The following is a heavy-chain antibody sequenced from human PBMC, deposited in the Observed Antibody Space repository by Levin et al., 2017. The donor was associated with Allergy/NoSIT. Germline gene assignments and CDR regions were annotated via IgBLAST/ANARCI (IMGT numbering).Heavy chain of an antibody. Sequence: SETLSLTCTVSGGSISSYYWSWIRQSPGKRPEWIGYIHYTGYTNYSPSLKSRVTISLDTSKNQFSLKLTSVTAADTAVYSCARSAHVTVIPTAIFAFDPWGQGILVTVSS. CDR1: GGSISSYY. CDR2: IHYTGYT. J-gene: IGHJ5*02. V-gene: IGHV4-59*08. D-gene: IGHD2-2*01. CDR3: ARSAHVTVIPTAIFAFDP.